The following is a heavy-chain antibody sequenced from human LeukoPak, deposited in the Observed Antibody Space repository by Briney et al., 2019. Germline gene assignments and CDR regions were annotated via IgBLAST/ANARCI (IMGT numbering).Heavy chain of an antibody. V-gene: IGHV4-30-4*08. CDR2: IFSSGST. CDR1: GGSISSGDYY. J-gene: IGHJ5*02. Sequence: SETLSLTCTVSGGSISSGDYYWSWIRQPPGNGLEWIGYIFSSGSTYYNPSLKSRVTISVDTSKNQFSLKLSSVTAADTAVYYCARPHADYDFWSGYGNWFDPWGQGTLVTVSS. D-gene: IGHD3-3*01. CDR3: ARPHADYDFWSGYGNWFDP.